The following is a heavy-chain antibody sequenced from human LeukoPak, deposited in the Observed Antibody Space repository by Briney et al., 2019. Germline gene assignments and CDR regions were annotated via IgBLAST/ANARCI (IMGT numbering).Heavy chain of an antibody. J-gene: IGHJ3*01. CDR2: FSTYNGDT. Sequence: ASVKVSCKAPGYTFTNYGINWVRQAPGQRPEWMGWFSTYNGDTKYAQKLKGRVTLTADTLTSTAYMELRTLISDDTATYYCAIGQGVITWGGADVYDVWGQGTTVIVSS. V-gene: IGHV1-18*01. CDR1: GYTFTNYG. CDR3: AIGQGVITWGGADVYDV. D-gene: IGHD3-16*01.